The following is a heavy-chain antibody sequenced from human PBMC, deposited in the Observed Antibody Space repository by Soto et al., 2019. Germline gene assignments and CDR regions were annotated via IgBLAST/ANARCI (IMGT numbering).Heavy chain of an antibody. CDR2: MYNTGST. Sequence: CTVSGGSISSYYWSWIRQPPGKGLEWIGYMYNTGSTIYNPSLKSRVTISVDTSKNQFSLKLNSVTAADTAVYYCARDLWGYCGADCYPLDVWGQGTTVTVSS. V-gene: IGHV4-59*01. CDR3: ARDLWGYCGADCYPLDV. CDR1: GGSISSYY. J-gene: IGHJ6*02. D-gene: IGHD2-21*02.